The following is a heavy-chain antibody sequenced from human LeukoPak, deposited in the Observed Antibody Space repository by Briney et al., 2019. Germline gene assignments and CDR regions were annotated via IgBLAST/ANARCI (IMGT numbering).Heavy chain of an antibody. V-gene: IGHV4-30-4*01. J-gene: IGHJ4*02. CDR1: GGSISSGDYY. D-gene: IGHD6-13*01. CDR3: ARGRSSSWSSFDY. CDR2: IYNNGRT. Sequence: SQTLSLTCTVSGGSISSGDYYWSWLRPPPGKGLDWIGYIYNNGRTYYNPSLKSRVTISVDTSKNLFSLKVSSVTAADAAVYYCARGRSSSWSSFDYWGQGTLVTVSS.